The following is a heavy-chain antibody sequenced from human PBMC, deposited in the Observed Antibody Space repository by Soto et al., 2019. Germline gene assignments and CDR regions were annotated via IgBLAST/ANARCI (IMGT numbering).Heavy chain of an antibody. CDR1: GFTFSTYG. J-gene: IGHJ4*02. CDR3: VRVFDTYYFDL. CDR2: IWSDGSNK. D-gene: IGHD3-9*01. Sequence: QVQLVESGGGVVQPGRSLRLSCAASGFTFSTYGMHWVRQAPGKGLEWVALIWSDGSNKYYADSVKGRFTISRDNSKKTLYLQMNNLRAEDTAVYYCVRVFDTYYFDLWGQGNMVTVSS. V-gene: IGHV3-33*01.